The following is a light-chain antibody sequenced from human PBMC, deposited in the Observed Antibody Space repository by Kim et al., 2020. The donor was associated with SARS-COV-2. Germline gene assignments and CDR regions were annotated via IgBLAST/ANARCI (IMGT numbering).Light chain of an antibody. Sequence: SASVGDRVTIACQASQDISNYLNWYQQKPGKAPKLLIYDASNLETGVPSRFSGSGSGTDFTFTISSLQPEDIATYYCQQYDNLPSTFGQGTRLE. CDR1: QDISNY. CDR2: DAS. CDR3: QQYDNLPST. V-gene: IGKV1-33*01. J-gene: IGKJ5*01.